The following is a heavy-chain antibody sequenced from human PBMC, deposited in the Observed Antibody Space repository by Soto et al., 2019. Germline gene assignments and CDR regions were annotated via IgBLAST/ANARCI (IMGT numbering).Heavy chain of an antibody. V-gene: IGHV3-21*01. CDR3: AIQRETYYYDSSGYYNY. J-gene: IGHJ4*02. CDR1: GFTFSSYS. Sequence: GGSLRLSCAASGFTFSSYSMNWVRQAPGKGLEWVSSISSSSSYIYYADSVKGRFTISRDDAKNSLYLQMNSLRAEDTAVYYCAIQRETYYYDSSGYYNYWGKGTLATVSS. CDR2: ISSSSSYI. D-gene: IGHD3-22*01.